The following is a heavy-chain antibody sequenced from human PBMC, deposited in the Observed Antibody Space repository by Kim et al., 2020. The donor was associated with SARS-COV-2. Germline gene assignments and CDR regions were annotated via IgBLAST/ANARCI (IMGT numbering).Heavy chain of an antibody. CDR1: GSTFSSYT. V-gene: IGHV1-69*13. CDR3: AREGIRMPANLFDY. Sequence: SVKVSCKASGSTFSSYTISWVRQAPGQGLEWMGGIIPIFGTANYAQKFQGRLTITADESTSTTYMELSSLRSEDTAVYYCAREGIRMPANLFDYWGQGTLVTVSS. CDR2: IIPIFGTA. J-gene: IGHJ4*02. D-gene: IGHD2-2*01.